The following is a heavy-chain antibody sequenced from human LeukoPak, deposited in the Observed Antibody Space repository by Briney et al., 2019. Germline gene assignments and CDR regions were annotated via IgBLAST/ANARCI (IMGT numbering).Heavy chain of an antibody. CDR1: GGSFSGYY. D-gene: IGHD6-13*01. J-gene: IGHJ4*02. CDR2: INHSGST. V-gene: IGHV4-34*01. CDR3: AGGGGPGIAAAVDFDY. Sequence: PSETLSLTCAVYGGSFSGYYWSWIRQPPGKGLEWIGEINHSGSTNYNPSLKSRVTISVDTSKNQFSLKLSSVTAADTAVYYCAGGGGPGIAAAVDFDYWGQGTLVTVSS.